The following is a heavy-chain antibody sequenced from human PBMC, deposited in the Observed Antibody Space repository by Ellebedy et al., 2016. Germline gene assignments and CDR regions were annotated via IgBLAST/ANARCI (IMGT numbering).Heavy chain of an antibody. CDR3: VRPITYGDYDC. CDR1: GYTFTSYG. D-gene: IGHD4-17*01. CDR2: MNTNSGNT. V-gene: IGHV1-8*01. Sequence: ASVKVSXXASGYTFTSYGINWVRQATGQGLEWMGWMNTNSGNTGYAQKFQGRVTMTRNTSISTAYLELSSLISEDTAVYYCVRPITYGDYDCWGQGTLVTVSS. J-gene: IGHJ4*02.